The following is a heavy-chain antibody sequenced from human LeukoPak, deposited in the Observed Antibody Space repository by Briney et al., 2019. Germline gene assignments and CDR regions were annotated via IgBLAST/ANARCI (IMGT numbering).Heavy chain of an antibody. V-gene: IGHV1-2*02. CDR2: INPNSGGT. J-gene: IGHJ6*03. CDR3: ARQVVPAAGYYYYYYMDV. Sequence: ASVKVSCKASGYTFTGYYMHWVRQAPGQGLEWMGWINPNSGGTNYAQKFQGRVTMTRDTSISTAYMELSRLRSDDTAVYYCARQVVPAAGYYYYYYMDVWGKGTTVTVSS. CDR1: GYTFTGYY. D-gene: IGHD2-2*01.